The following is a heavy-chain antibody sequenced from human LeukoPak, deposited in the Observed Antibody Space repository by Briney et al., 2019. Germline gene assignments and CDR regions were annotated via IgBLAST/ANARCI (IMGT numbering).Heavy chain of an antibody. CDR1: GDSISPYY. D-gene: IGHD3-3*01. CDR3: ARDSAYDFWSGPYYMDV. CDR2: IYYSGST. V-gene: IGHV4-59*01. Sequence: SETLSLTCTVSGDSISPYYWSWLRQPPGKGLEWIGYIYYSGSTNYNPSLKSRVTISVDTSKNQFSLKLSSVTAADTAVYYCARDSAYDFWSGPYYMDVWGKGTTVTVSS. J-gene: IGHJ6*03.